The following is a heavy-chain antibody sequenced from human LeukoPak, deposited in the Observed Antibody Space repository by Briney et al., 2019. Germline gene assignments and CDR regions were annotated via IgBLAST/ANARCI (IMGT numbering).Heavy chain of an antibody. V-gene: IGHV3-7*04. CDR3: ARARIDY. CDR1: GFTFSSYW. CDR2: IKDDGSEK. J-gene: IGHJ4*02. D-gene: IGHD1-14*01. Sequence: PGGSLRLSCVGSGFTFSSYWMTWGRQAPGKGLEWVANIKDDGSEKYSVDSVKGRFTISRGNAKTLLYLQMSSLRAEDTAVYYCARARIDYWGQGTLVTVSS.